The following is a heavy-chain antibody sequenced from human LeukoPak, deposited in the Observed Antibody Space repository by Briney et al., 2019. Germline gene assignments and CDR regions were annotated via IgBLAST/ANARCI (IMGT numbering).Heavy chain of an antibody. Sequence: GGSLRLSCAASGFTFSSYNMNWVRQAPGKGLEWVSYISSSGSTIYYADSVKGRFTISRDSAKNSLYLQMNSLRAEDTAVYYCARALTTLTYEGYWGQGTLLTVSS. J-gene: IGHJ4*02. D-gene: IGHD1-1*01. CDR3: ARALTTLTYEGY. V-gene: IGHV3-48*01. CDR1: GFTFSSYN. CDR2: ISSSGSTI.